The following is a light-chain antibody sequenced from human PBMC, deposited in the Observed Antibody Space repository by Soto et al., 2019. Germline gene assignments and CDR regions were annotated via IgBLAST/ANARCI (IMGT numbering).Light chain of an antibody. Sequence: EIVMTQSPATLSVSPGASATLFCRASESVNSDLAWYRQKPGQAPSLLIYYASITATGIPARFSGSGSGTEFTLTINSLQSEDVAVYFCQQYYMWPPVFGQGTKLQI. CDR3: QQYYMWPPV. CDR1: ESVNSD. V-gene: IGKV3-15*01. CDR2: YAS. J-gene: IGKJ2*01.